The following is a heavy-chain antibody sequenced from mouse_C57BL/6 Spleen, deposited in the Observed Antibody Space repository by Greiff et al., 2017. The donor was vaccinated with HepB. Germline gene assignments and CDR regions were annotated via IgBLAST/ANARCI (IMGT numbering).Heavy chain of an antibody. J-gene: IGHJ2*01. CDR2: IHPNSGST. CDR3: AREREYYGSSYVGY. CDR1: GYSFTDYN. D-gene: IGHD1-1*01. V-gene: IGHV1-64*01. Sequence: QVQLQQSGPELVKPGASVKISCKASGYSFTDYNMNWVKQRPGQGLEWIGMIHPNSGSTNYNEKFKSKATLTVDKSSSTAYMQLSSLTSEDSAVYYCAREREYYGSSYVGYWGQGTTLTVSS.